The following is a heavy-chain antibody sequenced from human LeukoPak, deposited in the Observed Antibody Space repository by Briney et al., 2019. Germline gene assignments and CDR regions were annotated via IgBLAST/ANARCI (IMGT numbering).Heavy chain of an antibody. CDR1: GYTFIGHY. D-gene: IGHD3-10*01. CDR3: ARDFMVRGVTTPDY. CDR2: SNPNSGGT. V-gene: IGHV1-2*02. J-gene: IGHJ4*02. Sequence: ASVNVSCKASGYTFIGHYMHWVRQAPGQGLEWMGWSNPNSGGTNYAQKFLGRVTMTRDTSISTAYMELSSLRSDDTAVYYCARDFMVRGVTTPDYWGQGTLVTVSS.